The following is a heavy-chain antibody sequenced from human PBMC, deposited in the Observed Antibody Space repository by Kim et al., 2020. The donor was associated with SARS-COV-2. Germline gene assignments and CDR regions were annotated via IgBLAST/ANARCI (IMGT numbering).Heavy chain of an antibody. V-gene: IGHV4-59*01. Sequence: SETLSLTCTVSGGSISSYYWSWIRQPPGKGLEWIGYIYYSGSTNYNPSLKSRVTISVDTSKNQFSLKLSSVTAAYTAVYYCARDRRFFRDTAMVNYYYGMDVWGQGTTVTVSS. CDR2: IYYSGST. CDR1: GGSISSYY. CDR3: ARDRRFFRDTAMVNYYYGMDV. D-gene: IGHD5-18*01. J-gene: IGHJ6*02.